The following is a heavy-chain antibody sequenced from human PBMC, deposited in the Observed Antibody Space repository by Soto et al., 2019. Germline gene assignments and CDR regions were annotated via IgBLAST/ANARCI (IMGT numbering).Heavy chain of an antibody. CDR2: IAHDGRNK. J-gene: IGHJ4*02. CDR3: ARDHWKRWLGYLDY. D-gene: IGHD6-19*01. V-gene: IGHV3-30*03. CDR1: GFSFSDHG. Sequence: QVQLVESGGGVVQPGRSLRLSCAVSGFSFSDHGMHWVRQAPGKGLEWVAVIAHDGRNKRYGDTVRGRITISRDNSKNTVYLEMNSLSVDDTGIYYCARDHWKRWLGYLDYWGQGALVTVSS.